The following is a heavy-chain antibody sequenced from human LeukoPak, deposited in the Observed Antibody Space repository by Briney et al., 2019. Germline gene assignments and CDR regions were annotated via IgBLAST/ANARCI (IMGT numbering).Heavy chain of an antibody. Sequence: GGSLRLSCAASGFTISNYWMHWVRQAPGKGLEWVSYISSGGSTKYYADSVKGRFTISRDNAKNSLYLQMNSLRAEDTAVYYCARDRWFDPWGQGTLVTVSS. CDR3: ARDRWFDP. CDR1: GFTISNYW. CDR2: ISSGGSTK. V-gene: IGHV3-48*04. J-gene: IGHJ5*02.